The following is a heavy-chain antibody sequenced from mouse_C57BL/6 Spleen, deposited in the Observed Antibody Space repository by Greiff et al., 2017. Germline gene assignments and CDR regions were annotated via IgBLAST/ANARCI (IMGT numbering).Heavy chain of an antibody. CDR1: GYAFTNYL. J-gene: IGHJ1*03. V-gene: IGHV1-54*01. Sequence: VQLQQSGAELVRPGTSVTVSCKASGYAFTNYLIEWVKQRPGQGLEWIGVINPGSGGTNYNEKFKGKATLTADKSSSTAYMQLSSLTSEDSAVYFCARDGNYGYFDVWGTGTTVTVAS. D-gene: IGHD2-1*01. CDR2: INPGSGGT. CDR3: ARDGNYGYFDV.